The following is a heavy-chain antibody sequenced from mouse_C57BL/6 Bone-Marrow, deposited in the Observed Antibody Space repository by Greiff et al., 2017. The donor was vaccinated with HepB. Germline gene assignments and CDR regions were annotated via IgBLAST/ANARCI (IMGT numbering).Heavy chain of an antibody. D-gene: IGHD2-2*01. CDR1: GYAFTNYL. Sequence: QVQLQQPGAELVRPGTSVKVSCKASGYAFTNYLIEWVKQRPGQGLEWIGVINPGSGGTNYNEKFKGKATLTADKSSSTAYMQLSRLTSEDSAVYCCARRFMVTGYFDVWGTGTTVTVSS. CDR3: ARRFMVTGYFDV. CDR2: INPGSGGT. V-gene: IGHV1-54*01. J-gene: IGHJ1*03.